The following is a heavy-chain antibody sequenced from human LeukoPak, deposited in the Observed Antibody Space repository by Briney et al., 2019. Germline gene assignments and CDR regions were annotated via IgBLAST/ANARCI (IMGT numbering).Heavy chain of an antibody. CDR1: GGSISSYY. J-gene: IGHJ5*02. V-gene: IGHV4-59*08. Sequence: SETLSLTCTVSGGSISSYYWSWIRQPPGKGLEWIGYIYYSGSTNYNPSLKSRVTISVDTSKNQFSLKLSSVTAADTAVYYCARSPPGGDFWSGYYTGWFDPWGQGTLVTVSS. CDR3: ARSPPGGDFWSGYYTGWFDP. CDR2: IYYSGST. D-gene: IGHD3-3*01.